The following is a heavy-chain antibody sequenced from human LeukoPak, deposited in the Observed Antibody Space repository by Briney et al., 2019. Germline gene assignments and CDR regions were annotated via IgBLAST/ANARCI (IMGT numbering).Heavy chain of an antibody. J-gene: IGHJ4*02. D-gene: IGHD6-13*01. CDR3: ARGAQLTDY. Sequence: GGSLRLSCAASGFTFSTYGMHWVRQAPGKGLEYVSGIGPGGDNTYYAKSVKGRFTISRDDSKHMLYLQIDSLRSDDMAVYYCARGAQLTDYWGQGTLVTVSS. CDR1: GFTFSTYG. CDR2: IGPGGDNT. V-gene: IGHV3-64*01.